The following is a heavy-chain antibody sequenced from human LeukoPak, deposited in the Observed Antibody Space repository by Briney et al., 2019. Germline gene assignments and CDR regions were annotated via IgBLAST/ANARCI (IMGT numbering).Heavy chain of an antibody. V-gene: IGHV4-59*01. J-gene: IGHJ6*03. CDR3: ARGPHYDFWSGYYMGPYYYYYMDV. Sequence: SETLSLTCTVSGGSISSYYWSWIRQPPGKGLEWIGYIYYSGSTNYNPSLKSRVTISVDTSKNQFSLKLSSVTAADTAVYYCARGPHYDFWSGYYMGPYYYYYMDVWGKGTTVTVSS. D-gene: IGHD3-3*01. CDR1: GGSISSYY. CDR2: IYYSGST.